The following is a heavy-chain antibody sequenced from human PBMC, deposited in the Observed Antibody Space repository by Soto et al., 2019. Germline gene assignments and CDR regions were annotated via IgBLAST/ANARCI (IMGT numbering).Heavy chain of an antibody. CDR3: VRGGGGGLFDP. V-gene: IGHV3-11*06. Sequence: GGSLRLYCAGSGFTFGDSYMSWIRQAPGKGLEWLSYISPGSRYPAYADSVRGRFTISRDNAKRSLYLQMMSLTAEDTAIYYCVRGGGGGLFDPWGQGTMVTVSS. CDR2: ISPGSRYP. J-gene: IGHJ5*02. D-gene: IGHD2-15*01. CDR1: GFTFGDSY.